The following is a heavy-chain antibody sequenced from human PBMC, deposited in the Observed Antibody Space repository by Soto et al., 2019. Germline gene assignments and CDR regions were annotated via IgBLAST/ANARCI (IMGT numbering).Heavy chain of an antibody. CDR2: IYYSGSA. CDR3: ARGLGYSTDYEYFQH. Sequence: SETLSLTCTVSGGSISSYYWSWIRQPPGKGLEWIGYIYYSGSANYNHSLKSRVNISVETSKNQLSLKLSSVTAADTAVYYCARGLGYSTDYEYFQHWGQGNLVTVS. CDR1: GGSISSYY. D-gene: IGHD5-18*01. V-gene: IGHV4-59*01. J-gene: IGHJ1*01.